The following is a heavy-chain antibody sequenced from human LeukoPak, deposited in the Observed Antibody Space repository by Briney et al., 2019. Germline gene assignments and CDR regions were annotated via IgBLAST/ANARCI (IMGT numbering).Heavy chain of an antibody. V-gene: IGHV4-34*01. Sequence: SETLSLTCAVYGGSFSGYYWSWIRQPPGKGLEWIGEINHSGSTNYNPSPKSRVTISVDTSKNQFSLKLSSVTAADTAVYYCARARTVQLERRHWFDPWGQGTLVTVSS. D-gene: IGHD1-1*01. J-gene: IGHJ5*02. CDR3: ARARTVQLERRHWFDP. CDR1: GGSFSGYY. CDR2: INHSGST.